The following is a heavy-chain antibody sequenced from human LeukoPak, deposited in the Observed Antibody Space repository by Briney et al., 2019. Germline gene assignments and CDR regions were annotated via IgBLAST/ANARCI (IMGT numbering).Heavy chain of an antibody. D-gene: IGHD3-22*01. J-gene: IGHJ2*01. CDR2: MYYSGST. CDR3: ARAGYDTSGFWYFDL. Sequence: SEALSLTXSVSGGSISNYYWSWIRQPPGKGLEWIGSMYYSGSTNYNPSLKSRATISKDTSKKQFSLKLSSATAADTAVYCARAGYDTSGFWYFDLWGRGTLVTVSS. CDR1: GGSISNYY. V-gene: IGHV4-59*01.